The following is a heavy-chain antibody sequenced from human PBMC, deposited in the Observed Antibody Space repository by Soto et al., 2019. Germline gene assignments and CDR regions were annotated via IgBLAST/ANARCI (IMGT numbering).Heavy chain of an antibody. CDR2: IWYDGSNK. J-gene: IGHJ4*02. D-gene: IGHD1-7*01. Sequence: QVQLVASGGGVVQPGRSLRLACAASGFTFSSYVMHCVRQAPGKGLEWVLVIWYDGSNKYYADSVKGRFTISRDNSKNTLYLQMHRLSGEVMGVDYCARDMTGSTGPFYYWGPGTLVTVFS. CDR1: GFTFSSYV. CDR3: ARDMTGSTGPFYY. V-gene: IGHV3-33*01.